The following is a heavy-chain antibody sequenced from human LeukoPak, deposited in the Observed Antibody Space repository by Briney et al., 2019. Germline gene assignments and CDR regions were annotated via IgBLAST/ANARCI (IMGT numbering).Heavy chain of an antibody. D-gene: IGHD2-2*01. CDR2: IYYSGST. J-gene: IGHJ4*02. V-gene: IGHV4-30-4*01. CDR1: GDSISSYY. CDR3: ARGVVPAAIPSY. Sequence: SETLSLTCTVSGDSISSYYWSWIRQPPGKGLEWIGYIYYSGSTYYNPSLKSRVTISVDTSKNQFSLKLSSVTAADTAVYYCARGVVPAAIPSYWGQGTLVTVSS.